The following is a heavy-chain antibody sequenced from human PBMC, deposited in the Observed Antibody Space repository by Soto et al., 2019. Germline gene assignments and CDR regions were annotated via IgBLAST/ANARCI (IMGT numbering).Heavy chain of an antibody. D-gene: IGHD1-26*01. CDR2: INPNSGGT. Sequence: GSVKVSCKASGYTFTGYYMHWVRQAPGQGLEWMGWINPNSGGTNYAQKFQGWVTMTSDTSISTAYMELSRLRSDDTAVYYCARERLSSNAFDIWGQGTMVTVSS. J-gene: IGHJ3*02. CDR3: ARERLSSNAFDI. CDR1: GYTFTGYY. V-gene: IGHV1-2*04.